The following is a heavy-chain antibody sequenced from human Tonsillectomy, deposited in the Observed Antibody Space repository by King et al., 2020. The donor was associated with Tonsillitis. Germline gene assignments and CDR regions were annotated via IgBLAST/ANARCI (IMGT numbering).Heavy chain of an antibody. J-gene: IGHJ3*02. V-gene: IGHV3-30*18. D-gene: IGHD3-22*01. CDR2: ISYGGSNK. CDR1: GFTFSSYG. CDR3: AKDLSSAMIVVDAFDI. Sequence: VQLVESGGGVVQPGRSLRLSCAASGFTFSSYGMHWVRQAPGKGLEWVAVISYGGSNKYYADSVKGRFTISRDNSKNTLYLQMNSLRAEDTAVYYCAKDLSSAMIVVDAFDIWGQGTMVTVSS.